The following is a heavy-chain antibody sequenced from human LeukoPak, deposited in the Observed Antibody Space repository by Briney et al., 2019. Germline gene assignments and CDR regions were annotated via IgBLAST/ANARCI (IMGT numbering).Heavy chain of an antibody. CDR1: GFSFRDYA. V-gene: IGHV3-23*01. Sequence: GGSFRLSCAASGFSFRDYAMHWVRQPPGKGLEWVSGISGSGGSTFYPDSVKGRFTISRDNARNTVHLEVNSLRAEDTAVYYCAKDRDITIRGWFDGWGQGTLITVSS. D-gene: IGHD1-14*01. CDR2: ISGSGGST. J-gene: IGHJ5*02. CDR3: AKDRDITIRGWFDG.